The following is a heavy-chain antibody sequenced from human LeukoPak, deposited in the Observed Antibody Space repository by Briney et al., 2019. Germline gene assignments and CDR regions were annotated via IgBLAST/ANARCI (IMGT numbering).Heavy chain of an antibody. Sequence: SETLSLTCTVSGVSISSGNYYWSWIRQPPGKGLEWIGYIYYSGSTYYNPSLKSRVTISVDTSKNQFSLKLSSVTAADTAVYYCARAPTGTGGWNWFDPWGQGTLVTVSS. CDR3: ARAPTGTGGWNWFDP. J-gene: IGHJ5*02. V-gene: IGHV4-30-4*01. CDR1: GVSISSGNYY. D-gene: IGHD1-1*01. CDR2: IYYSGST.